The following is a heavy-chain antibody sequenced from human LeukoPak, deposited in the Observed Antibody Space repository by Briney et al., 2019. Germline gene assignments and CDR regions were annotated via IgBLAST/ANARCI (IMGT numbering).Heavy chain of an antibody. J-gene: IGHJ3*02. V-gene: IGHV3-23*01. D-gene: IGHD4-23*01. Sequence: PGGSLRLSCAASGFTFSSYAMSWVRQAPGKGLEWVSAISGSGGSTYYADSVKGRFTISRDNSKNTLYLQMNSLRAEDTAVDYCASDYGGKSFGDAFDIWGQGTMVTVSS. CDR2: ISGSGGST. CDR3: ASDYGGKSFGDAFDI. CDR1: GFTFSSYA.